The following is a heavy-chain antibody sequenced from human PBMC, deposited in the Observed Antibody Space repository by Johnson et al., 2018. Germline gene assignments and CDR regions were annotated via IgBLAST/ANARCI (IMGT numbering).Heavy chain of an antibody. CDR3: ARGNLGGFDI. CDR2: IHSSESIT. CDR1: GFTYSYYW. D-gene: IGHD3-16*01. J-gene: IGHJ3*02. V-gene: IGHV3-74*02. Sequence: VQLVESGGGLVQPGGSLRLSXVASGFTYSYYWMHWVRQAPGKGLVWVAHIHSSESITTYADSVKGRFTNSRDNAKNTLYEQMNSLSVEETAVYYWARGNLGGFDIWGQGAVVTVSS.